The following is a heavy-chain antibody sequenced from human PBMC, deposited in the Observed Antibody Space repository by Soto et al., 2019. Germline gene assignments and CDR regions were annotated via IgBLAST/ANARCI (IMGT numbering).Heavy chain of an antibody. J-gene: IGHJ6*04. CDR2: IHYSGTT. D-gene: IGHD2-21*01. V-gene: IGHV4-31*03. CDR1: GGSISSGGYY. Sequence: TLSLTCTVSGGSISSGGYYWYWIRQHPGKGLEWIGYIHYSGTTYYNPSLKSRVTISVDTSKNQFSLKLSSVTAADTAVYYCAASCVACGGFNYYGMDVWGEGTTVTVSS. CDR3: AASCVACGGFNYYGMDV.